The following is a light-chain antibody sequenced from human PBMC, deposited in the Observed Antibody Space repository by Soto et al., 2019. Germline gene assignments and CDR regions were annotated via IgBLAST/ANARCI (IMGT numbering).Light chain of an antibody. V-gene: IGKV3-20*01. CDR1: QSVSSSY. CDR2: GAS. CDR3: QQYGRSPFT. Sequence: ETVLTQSPGTLSLSPGERATLSCRASQSVSSSYLAWYQQKPGQAPRLLIYGASTRATGIPDRFSGSGSGTDFTLSVSRLEPEDFAMYYCQQYGRSPFTFGPGTKVDIK. J-gene: IGKJ3*01.